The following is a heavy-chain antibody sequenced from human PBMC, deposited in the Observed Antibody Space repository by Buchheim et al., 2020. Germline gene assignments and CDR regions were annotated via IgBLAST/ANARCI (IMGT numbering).Heavy chain of an antibody. CDR3: ARLDVGLLMFDS. Sequence: QLQESGPRLVRPSETLSLTCIVSSASITTRGFHWGWIRQTPGRGLEWIATIYHSGATYYNPSLKSRVSISVATSKNQFSLKLNLMTASDTAMYFCARLDVGLLMFDSWG. D-gene: IGHD3-16*01. V-gene: IGHV4-39*01. CDR2: IYHSGAT. J-gene: IGHJ5*01. CDR1: SASITTRGFH.